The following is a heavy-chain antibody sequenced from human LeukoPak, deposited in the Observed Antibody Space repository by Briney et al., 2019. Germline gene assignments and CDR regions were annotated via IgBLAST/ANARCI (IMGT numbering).Heavy chain of an antibody. V-gene: IGHV4-59*01. CDR1: GGSISSYY. CDR2: IYYSGST. Sequence: SETLSLTCTVSGGSISSYYWSWIRQPPGKGLEWIGYIYYSGSTNYNPSLKSRVTISVDTSKNQFSLKLSSVTAADTAVYYCARGGTDAFDIWGQGTMVTVSS. J-gene: IGHJ3*02. CDR3: ARGGTDAFDI.